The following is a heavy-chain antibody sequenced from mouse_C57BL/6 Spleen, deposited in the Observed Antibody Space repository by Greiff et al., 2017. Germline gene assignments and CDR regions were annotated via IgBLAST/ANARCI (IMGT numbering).Heavy chain of an antibody. CDR1: GYAFSSSW. J-gene: IGHJ1*03. CDR3: ARPLGSHWYFDV. Sequence: VQLQQSGPELVKPGASVKISCKASGYAFSSSWMNWVKQRPGKGLEWIGRIYPGDGDTNYNGKFKGKATLTADKSSSTAYMQLSSLTSEDSAVXFCARPLGSHWYFDVWGTGTTVTVSS. D-gene: IGHD1-1*01. CDR2: IYPGDGDT. V-gene: IGHV1-82*01.